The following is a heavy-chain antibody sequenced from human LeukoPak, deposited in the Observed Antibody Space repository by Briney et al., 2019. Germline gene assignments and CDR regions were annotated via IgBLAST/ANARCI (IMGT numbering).Heavy chain of an antibody. CDR3: ARDRVGNWNRYFDY. Sequence: SETLSLTCTVSGGSISSSSYYWGWIRQPPGKGLEWIGSIYYSGSTYYNPSLKSRVTLSVDTSKNQFSLKLSSVTAADTAVYYCARDRVGNWNRYFDYWGQGTLVTVSS. V-gene: IGHV4-39*07. CDR1: GGSISSSSYY. CDR2: IYYSGST. D-gene: IGHD1-20*01. J-gene: IGHJ4*02.